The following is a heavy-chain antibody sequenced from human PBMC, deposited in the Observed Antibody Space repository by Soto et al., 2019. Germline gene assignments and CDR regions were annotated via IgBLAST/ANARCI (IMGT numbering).Heavy chain of an antibody. CDR1: GDSISSGGYY. J-gene: IGHJ4*02. V-gene: IGHV4-31*03. CDR2: VYYSGST. Sequence: SETLSLTCSVSGDSISSGGYYWSWIRQHPGKGLECIGYVYYSGSTFYNPSLKRRISISVDPSKNQFSLNLRSVTAADTAMYYCARFNGPPYCFDFWGQGTLVTVSS. CDR3: ARFNGPPYCFDF.